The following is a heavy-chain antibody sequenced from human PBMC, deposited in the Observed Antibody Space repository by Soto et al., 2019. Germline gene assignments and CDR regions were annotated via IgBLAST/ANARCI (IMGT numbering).Heavy chain of an antibody. D-gene: IGHD6-6*01. V-gene: IGHV4-59*01. CDR3: ARDRSSTPNWFDP. CDR2: IYYSGST. CDR1: GGSISSYH. Sequence: XGTLSLTCTVSGGSISSYHWSWIRQPPGKGLEWIGYIYYSGSTNYNPSLKSRVTISVDTSKNQLSLKLSSVTAADTAVYYCARDRSSTPNWFDPWAREPWSPSPQ. J-gene: IGHJ5*02.